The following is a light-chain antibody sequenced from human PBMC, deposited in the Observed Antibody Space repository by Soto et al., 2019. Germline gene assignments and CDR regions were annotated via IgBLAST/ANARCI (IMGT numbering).Light chain of an antibody. CDR1: QSVSSSY. Sequence: EIVLTQSPGTLSLSPGERATLSCRASQSVSSSYLAWYQQRPGQAPRLLIYGASSRATGIPDRFSGSGSGTDFTLTISILEPEDSAVYYCQVFGSSPSWTFGQGTKVEIK. CDR2: GAS. CDR3: QVFGSSPSWT. J-gene: IGKJ1*01. V-gene: IGKV3-20*01.